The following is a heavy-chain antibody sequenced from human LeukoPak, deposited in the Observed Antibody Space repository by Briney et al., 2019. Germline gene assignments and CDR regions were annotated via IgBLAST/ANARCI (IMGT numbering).Heavy chain of an antibody. D-gene: IGHD2-21*01. Sequence: SETLSLTCTVSGGSISNYYLTWIRHPAGKELEWIGRLYTSGSTRYNPSLEGRVTMSIDTSKNQFSLRLTSVTAADTAVYYCARGIAGAYDHNWFDSWGQGTLVTVSS. J-gene: IGHJ5*01. V-gene: IGHV4-4*07. CDR1: GGSISNYY. CDR2: LYTSGST. CDR3: ARGIAGAYDHNWFDS.